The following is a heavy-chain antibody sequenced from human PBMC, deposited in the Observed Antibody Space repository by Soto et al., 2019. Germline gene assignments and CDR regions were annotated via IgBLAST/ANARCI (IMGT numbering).Heavy chain of an antibody. J-gene: IGHJ5*02. CDR3: ARGSLPRRLLRFLEWPTTTDWFDP. D-gene: IGHD3-3*01. CDR1: GYTFTGYY. Sequence: ASVKVSCKASGYTFTGYYMHWVRQAPGQGLERMGWINPNSGGTNYAQKFQGWVTMTRDTSISTAYMELSRLRSDDTAVYYCARGSLPRRLLRFLEWPTTTDWFDPWGQGTLVTVSS. CDR2: INPNSGGT. V-gene: IGHV1-2*04.